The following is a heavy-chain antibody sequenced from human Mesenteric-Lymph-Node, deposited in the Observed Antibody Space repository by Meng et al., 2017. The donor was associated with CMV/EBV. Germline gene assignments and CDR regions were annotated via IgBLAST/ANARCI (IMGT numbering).Heavy chain of an antibody. V-gene: IGHV3-72*01. Sequence: GGSLRLSCAASGFTFSDHYMEWVRQAPGKGLEWVGRITNKINSYTTEYAASVEGRFTISRDDSENSLYLQMDSLKTDDTAVYYCARGKPYYAFWGGPTDYGVDVWGQGTTVTVSS. CDR2: ITNKINSYTT. J-gene: IGHJ6*02. D-gene: IGHD3-3*01. CDR1: GFTFSDHY. CDR3: ARGKPYYAFWGGPTDYGVDV.